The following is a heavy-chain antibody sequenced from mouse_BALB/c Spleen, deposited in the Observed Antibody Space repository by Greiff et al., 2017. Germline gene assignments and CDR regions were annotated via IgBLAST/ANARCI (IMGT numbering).Heavy chain of an antibody. Sequence: VKLMESGPGLVAPSQSLSITCTVSGFSLTGYGVNWVRQPPGKGLEWLGMIWSGGSTDYNAAFISRLSISKDNSKSQVFFKMNSLQADDTAIYYCARNWDYAMDCWGQGTSVTVSA. V-gene: IGHV2-6-7*01. CDR1: GFSLTGYG. CDR2: IWSGGST. CDR3: ARNWDYAMDC. J-gene: IGHJ4*01.